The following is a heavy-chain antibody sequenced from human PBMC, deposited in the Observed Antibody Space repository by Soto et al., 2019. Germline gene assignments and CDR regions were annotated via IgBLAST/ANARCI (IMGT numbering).Heavy chain of an antibody. V-gene: IGHV4-4*07. CDR2: IYATGTT. CDR1: GASISGFY. J-gene: IGHJ5*02. Sequence: PSETLSLSCTVSGASISGFYWSWIRKSAGKGLEWIGRIYATGTTDYNPSLKSRVMMSVDTSKKQFSLKLRSVTAADTAVYYCVRDGTKTLRDWFDPWGQGISVTVSS. D-gene: IGHD1-1*01. CDR3: VRDGTKTLRDWFDP.